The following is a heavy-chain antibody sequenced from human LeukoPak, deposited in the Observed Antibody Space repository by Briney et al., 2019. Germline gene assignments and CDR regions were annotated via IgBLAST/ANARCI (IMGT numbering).Heavy chain of an antibody. CDR1: GGPISSCDYY. CDR3: ERHYMTTVTSRFAFGL. Sequence: PSHTLSLTCTVSGGPISSCDYYWSSIRRPPGNGLEWIGYIYYSGSTYYNSSLKSRVTISVDTSKNHFSMKLSSVNAEDTDLYYCERHYMTTVTSRFAFGLWGQGPMVTVSS. J-gene: IGHJ3*01. D-gene: IGHD4-17*01. V-gene: IGHV4-30-4*01. CDR2: IYYSGST.